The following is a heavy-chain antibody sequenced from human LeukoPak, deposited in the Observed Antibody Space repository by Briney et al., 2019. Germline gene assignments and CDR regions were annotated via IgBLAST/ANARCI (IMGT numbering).Heavy chain of an antibody. CDR2: GDYSGGT. Sequence: PSETLSLTCTVSGDSFTSVTDYWAWIRQPPGKGLEWIASGDYSGGTYYNPSLESRVAISVDTSKNQFSLKLSSVTAADTAVYYCARDGIYQRGQLDYFDYWGQGTLVTVSS. CDR3: ARDGIYQRGQLDYFDY. V-gene: IGHV4-39*07. CDR1: GDSFTSVTDY. D-gene: IGHD6-13*01. J-gene: IGHJ4*02.